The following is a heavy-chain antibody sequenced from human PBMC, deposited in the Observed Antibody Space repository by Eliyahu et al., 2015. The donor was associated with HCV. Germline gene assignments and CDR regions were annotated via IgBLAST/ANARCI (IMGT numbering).Heavy chain of an antibody. D-gene: IGHD1-1*01. J-gene: IGHJ6*02. CDR2: FSYSGIT. CDR1: GXSISSSNYY. CDR3: ARGYSGDAMDV. V-gene: IGHV4-39*01. Sequence: QLQPQESGPRLVKPSEXLSLTCTVSGXSISSSNYYWGWIRQPPGKGLEWIGSFSYSGITYYNPSLRSRVTISVDTSKTQFSLKLYSVTAADTAVYYCARGYSGDAMDVWGQGTTVTVSS.